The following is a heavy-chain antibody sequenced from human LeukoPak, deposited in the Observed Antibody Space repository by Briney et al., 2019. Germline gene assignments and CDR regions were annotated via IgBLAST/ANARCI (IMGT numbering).Heavy chain of an antibody. Sequence: SVTVSCKASGDTFRKFSINWVRQSPGQGLEWMGGIIVAFGTPRYAQKYRGRVTFNADESTTTAYMELTSLRSGDTAVYYCAILTTVTTEGTFDVWGQGTLVTVSS. CDR1: GDTFRKFS. V-gene: IGHV1-69*13. CDR2: IIVAFGTP. J-gene: IGHJ3*01. CDR3: AILTTVTTEGTFDV. D-gene: IGHD4-11*01.